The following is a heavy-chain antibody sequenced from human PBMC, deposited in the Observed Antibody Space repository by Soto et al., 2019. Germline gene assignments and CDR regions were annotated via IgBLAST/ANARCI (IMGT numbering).Heavy chain of an antibody. V-gene: IGHV1-69*01. D-gene: IGHD6-13*01. CDR1: GDSFNDYP. CDR2: TIPVSGTT. Sequence: QVPLVQSGAEVRKPGSSVKVSCHSSGDSFNDYPVTWVRQAPGQGLEWMGGTIPVSGTTNYEQEFQGRVTITADVSTSTVYMELSSLKYEDTALYYCASSYGVSWYGDFWGQGTLVTVSS. CDR3: ASSYGVSWYGDF. J-gene: IGHJ4*02.